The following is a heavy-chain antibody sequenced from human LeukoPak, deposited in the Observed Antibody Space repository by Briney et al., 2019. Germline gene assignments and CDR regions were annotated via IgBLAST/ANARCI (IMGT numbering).Heavy chain of an antibody. Sequence: PSETLSLTCGVYGGSFSGYYWSWIRQPPRKGLEGIGEINHSGSTNYNPSLKSRVTISVDTSKNQFSLKLSSVTAADTAVYYCAQERWFGELLLPIRGQGTLVTVSS. D-gene: IGHD3-10*01. CDR3: AQERWFGELLLPI. CDR2: INHSGST. CDR1: GGSFSGYY. V-gene: IGHV4-34*01. J-gene: IGHJ4*02.